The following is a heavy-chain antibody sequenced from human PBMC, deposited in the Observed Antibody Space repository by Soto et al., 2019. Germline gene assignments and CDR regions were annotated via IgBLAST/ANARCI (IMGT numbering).Heavy chain of an antibody. CDR1: GGSISSGGYS. J-gene: IGHJ4*02. Sequence: PSATLSLTCAVSGGSISSGGYSWRWIRQPPGKGLEWIGYIYHSGSTYYNPSLKSRVAISIDRSKNQFSLKLSSVTAAGTAVYYCARASGYDFSFNFDYWGQGTLVTVSS. D-gene: IGHD3-3*01. CDR3: ARASGYDFSFNFDY. CDR2: IYHSGST. V-gene: IGHV4-30-2*01.